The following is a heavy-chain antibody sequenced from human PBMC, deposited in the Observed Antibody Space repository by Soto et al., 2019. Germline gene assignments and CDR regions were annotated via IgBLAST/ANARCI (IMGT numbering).Heavy chain of an antibody. CDR2: INGGGDVK. D-gene: IGHD3-3*01. CDR1: GFAFANYE. J-gene: IGHJ5*01. CDR3: ARLSGDGFWNSYSPYNLFES. Sequence: LRLSCAASGFAFANYEMHWVRQTPGKGLDWVAYINGGGDVKYYADSVEGRFTISRDNAKNALFLQMDNLRAEDTAIYYCARLSGDGFWNSYSPYNLFESWGQGALVTVSS. V-gene: IGHV3-48*03.